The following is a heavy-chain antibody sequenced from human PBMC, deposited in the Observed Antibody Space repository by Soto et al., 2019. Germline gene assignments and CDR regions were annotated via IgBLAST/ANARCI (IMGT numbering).Heavy chain of an antibody. V-gene: IGHV4-59*02. D-gene: IGHD1-1*01. CDR1: GGSVSTYQ. Sequence: QVQLQESGPGLLKPSETLSLTCTISGGSVSTYQWNWIRQPPGKELEWIGLTSYSGNTNYNPSLKSRVAMAVDTSKNQFSLTLSSVTDAETAVYYCARDGMGPFHYWGQGTLVTVSS. CDR2: TSYSGNT. CDR3: ARDGMGPFHY. J-gene: IGHJ4*02.